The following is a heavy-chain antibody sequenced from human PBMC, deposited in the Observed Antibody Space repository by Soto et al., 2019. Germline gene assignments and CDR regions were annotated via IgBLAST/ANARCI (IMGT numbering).Heavy chain of an antibody. V-gene: IGHV5-10-1*01. Sequence: TGEALKISWKGSGDSFTSYWISWVRQMPGKGLEWMGRIDPSDSYTNYSPSFQGHVTISADKSISTAYLQWSSLKASDTAMYYCARLQAEAGDNDLTFDYWGQGTLVTSPQ. CDR1: GDSFTSYW. D-gene: IGHD6-13*01. CDR3: ARLQAEAGDNDLTFDY. CDR2: IDPSDSYT. J-gene: IGHJ4*02.